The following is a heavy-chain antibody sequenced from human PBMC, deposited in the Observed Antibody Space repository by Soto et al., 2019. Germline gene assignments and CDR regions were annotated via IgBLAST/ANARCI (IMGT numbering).Heavy chain of an antibody. CDR1: GCTFSRYA. D-gene: IGHD3-22*01. V-gene: IGHV1-69*13. CDR2: IIPIFDTA. J-gene: IGHJ4*02. CDR3: AKPNYYDNSGAFDY. Sequence: EASVKVSFKASGCTFSRYAISWVRQAPGQGLEWMGGIIPIFDTANYAQMFQGRVTITADESTTTAYMELSSLRSEDTAVYYCAKPNYYDNSGAFDYWGQGTLVTVSS.